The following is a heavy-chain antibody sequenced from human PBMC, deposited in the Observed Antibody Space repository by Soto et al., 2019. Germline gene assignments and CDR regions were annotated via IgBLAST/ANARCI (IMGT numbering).Heavy chain of an antibody. CDR3: ARAMPGMDV. J-gene: IGHJ6*02. D-gene: IGHD2-2*01. CDR2: ISNDGGNE. CDR1: RFTLGDFA. V-gene: IGHV3-30-3*01. Sequence: QVQLVESGGGVVQPGRSLRLCYAASRFTLGDFAMHWVRQAPGKGLEWVALISNDGGNEHYGDSVKGRFTISRDNPKHMLYLQLTGLRVEDTAVYYCARAMPGMDVWGQGTTVTVSS.